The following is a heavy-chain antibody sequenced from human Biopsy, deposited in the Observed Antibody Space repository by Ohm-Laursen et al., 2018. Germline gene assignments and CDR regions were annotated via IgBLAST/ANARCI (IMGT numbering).Heavy chain of an antibody. V-gene: IGHV4-61*01. CDR2: IYDRGSTA. Sequence: TLSLTCTVSGDSVSNGSFYWTWIRQPPGQGLEYIGYIYDRGSTANYNPSLESRVTMSVDMPKNQFSLKLSSVTAADTAIYYCARGMRSSGWPYFDSWGQGTLVTVSS. D-gene: IGHD6-19*01. J-gene: IGHJ4*02. CDR1: GDSVSNGSFY. CDR3: ARGMRSSGWPYFDS.